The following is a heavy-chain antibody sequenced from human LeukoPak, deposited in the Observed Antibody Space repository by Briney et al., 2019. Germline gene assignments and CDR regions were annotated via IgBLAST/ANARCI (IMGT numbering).Heavy chain of an antibody. CDR3: ARVFLIAAAAYFDY. J-gene: IGHJ4*02. Sequence: SETLSLTCTVSGYSISSGYYWGWIRQPPGKGLEWIGSIYHSGSTYYNPSLKSRVTISVDTSKNQFSLKLSSVTAADTAVYYCARVFLIAAAAYFDYWGQGTLVTVSS. D-gene: IGHD6-13*01. CDR2: IYHSGST. CDR1: GYSISSGYY. V-gene: IGHV4-38-2*02.